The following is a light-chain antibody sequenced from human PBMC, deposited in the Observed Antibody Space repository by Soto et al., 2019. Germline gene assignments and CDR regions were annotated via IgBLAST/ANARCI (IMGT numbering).Light chain of an antibody. J-gene: IGKJ5*01. CDR1: QGISSA. CDR3: QQSYSSIT. Sequence: DIQMTQSPSSLSASVGDRVTITCRASQGISSALAWYQQKPGKAPKLLIYAASSLQRGVPSTFSGGGSGTDFTLTISSLQPEDFATYYCQQSYSSITFGQGTRLEIK. CDR2: AAS. V-gene: IGKV1-39*01.